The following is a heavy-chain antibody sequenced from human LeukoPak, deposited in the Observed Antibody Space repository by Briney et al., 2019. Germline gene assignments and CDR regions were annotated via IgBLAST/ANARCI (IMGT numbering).Heavy chain of an antibody. V-gene: IGHV3-64D*06. CDR3: VRGTGY. Sequence: PGGSLRLSCSVSGFTFNTYVMHWVRQAPGKGLEYVSAISSNGDNTYYADSVKGRFTISRDNSKNTLYLQMSSLRADDTAVYYCVRGTGYWGKGTLVTVSS. CDR1: GFTFNTYV. CDR2: ISSNGDNT. J-gene: IGHJ4*02.